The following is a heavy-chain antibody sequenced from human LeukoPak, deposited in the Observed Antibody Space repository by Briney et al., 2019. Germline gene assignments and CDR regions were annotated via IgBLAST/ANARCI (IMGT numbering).Heavy chain of an antibody. CDR2: ISGSGGST. CDR3: AKDPPRWGTMIVVVTPD. D-gene: IGHD3-22*01. J-gene: IGHJ4*02. Sequence: GGSLRLSCAASGFTFSSYAMSWVRQAPGKGLEWVSAISGSGGSTYYADSVKGRFIISRDNSKNTLYLQMNSLRAEDTAVYYCAKDPPRWGTMIVVVTPDWGQGTLVTVSS. CDR1: GFTFSSYA. V-gene: IGHV3-23*01.